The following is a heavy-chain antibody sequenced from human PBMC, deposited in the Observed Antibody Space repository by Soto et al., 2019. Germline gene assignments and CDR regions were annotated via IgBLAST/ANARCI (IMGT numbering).Heavy chain of an antibody. J-gene: IGHJ3*01. V-gene: IGHV3-74*01. CDR3: ARSLPGTYGAFDL. CDR1: EFTFRSYW. CDR2: ISGDESST. Sequence: EVQLVDSGGGLVQPGGSLRLSCAASEFTFRSYWMHWVRQSPGKGLVWVSRISGDESSTTYADSVRGRFTISRDNAKHTVYLQLDCLRAEDTAVYYCARSLPGTYGAFDLCGHGTMVTVSS. D-gene: IGHD1-7*01.